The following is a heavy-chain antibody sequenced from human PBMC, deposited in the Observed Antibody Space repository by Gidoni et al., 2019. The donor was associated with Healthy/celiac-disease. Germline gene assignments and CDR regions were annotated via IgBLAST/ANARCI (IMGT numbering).Heavy chain of an antibody. CDR2: IKQDGSEK. V-gene: IGHV3-7*01. CDR3: ARGPLDGMDV. CDR1: GFTFSSYW. Sequence: EVQLVEPGGGLVQPGGSLRLSCAASGFTFSSYWVSWVRQAPGQGLEWVANIKQDGSEKYYVDSVKGRFTISRDNAKNSLYLQMNSLRAEDTAVYYCARGPLDGMDVWGQGTTVTVSS. J-gene: IGHJ6*02.